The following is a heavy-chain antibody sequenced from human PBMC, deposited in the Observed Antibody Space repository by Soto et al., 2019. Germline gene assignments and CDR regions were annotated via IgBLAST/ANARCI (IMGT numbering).Heavy chain of an antibody. CDR1: GGSISSSSYY. CDR3: ARHYYFFWSGYSLNWFDP. Sequence: SETLSLTCTVSGGSISSSSYYWGWIRQPPGKGLEWIGSIYYSGSTYYNPSLKSRVTISVDTSKNQFSLKLSSVTAADTAVYYCARHYYFFWSGYSLNWFDPWAQGTLVTVSA. D-gene: IGHD3-3*01. CDR2: IYYSGST. J-gene: IGHJ5*02. V-gene: IGHV4-39*01.